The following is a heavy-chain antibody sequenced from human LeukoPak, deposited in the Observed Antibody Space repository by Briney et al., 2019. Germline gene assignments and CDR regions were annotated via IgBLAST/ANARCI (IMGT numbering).Heavy chain of an antibody. V-gene: IGHV4-59*01. Sequence: SETLSLTCTVSDDSISDYYRGWIRQPPGKGLEWIGYFHSSGTSTYNPSLKSRVTISADTSKNQFSLKLSSVTAADTAVYYCARDVGSSSFFDYWGQGALVTVSS. CDR1: DDSISDYY. D-gene: IGHD6-13*01. CDR3: ARDVGSSSFFDY. CDR2: FHSSGTS. J-gene: IGHJ4*02.